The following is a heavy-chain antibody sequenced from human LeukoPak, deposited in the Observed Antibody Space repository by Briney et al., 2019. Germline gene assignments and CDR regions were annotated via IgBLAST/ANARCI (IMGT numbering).Heavy chain of an antibody. CDR2: IYYSGST. J-gene: IGHJ3*02. CDR1: GGSISSSSYY. Sequence: SETLSLTCTVSGGSISSSSYYWGWIRQPPGKGLEWIGSIYYSGSTYYNPSLKSRVTISVDTSKNQFSLKLSSVTAADTAVYYCARRVDSSGYYYEGVSDAFDIWGQGTMVTVSS. V-gene: IGHV4-39*01. D-gene: IGHD3-22*01. CDR3: ARRVDSSGYYYEGVSDAFDI.